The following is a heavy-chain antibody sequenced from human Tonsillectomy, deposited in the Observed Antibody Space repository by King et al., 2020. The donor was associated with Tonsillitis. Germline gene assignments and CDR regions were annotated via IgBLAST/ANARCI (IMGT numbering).Heavy chain of an antibody. D-gene: IGHD6-19*01. CDR3: ARPRIAVAGPYYFDY. CDR1: GYSFTSNW. J-gene: IGHJ4*02. CDR2: IYPGDSET. Sequence: AQLVQSGAEVKKPGESLKISCKGSGYSFTSNWIGWVRQMPGKGLEWMGIIYPGDSETKYNPSFQGQVTISADKSISTAYLQWSSLKASDTAMYYCARPRIAVAGPYYFDYWGQGTLVTVSS. V-gene: IGHV5-51*01.